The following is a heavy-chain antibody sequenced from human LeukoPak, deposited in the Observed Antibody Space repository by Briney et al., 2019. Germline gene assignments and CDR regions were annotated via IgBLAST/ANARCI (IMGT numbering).Heavy chain of an antibody. Sequence: SETLSLTSTVSGGSVSSGSYYWSCIRQPPGKGLEWIAYIYYSGSTTYNPFLKSRDTISVDTSKNQFSLTLSSVTAADTGVYYCARDSPTTGYSSGWYEDDAFDIWGQGTMVTVSS. CDR1: GGSVSSGSYY. D-gene: IGHD6-19*01. CDR3: ARDSPTTGYSSGWYEDDAFDI. J-gene: IGHJ3*02. CDR2: IYYSGST. V-gene: IGHV4-61*01.